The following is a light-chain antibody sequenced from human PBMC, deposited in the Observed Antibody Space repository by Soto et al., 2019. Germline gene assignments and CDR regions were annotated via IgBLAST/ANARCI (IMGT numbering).Light chain of an antibody. J-gene: IGKJ5*01. Sequence: DIQMTQSPSSLSASVGDRVTITCRASQGISNYLAWYQQKPGKVPKLLIYAASTLQSGVPSRFSGSGSGTDFTLTISSLQPEDVEPYYCQRNNSAPITFGQGHDWRLN. CDR3: QRNNSAPIT. CDR2: AAS. V-gene: IGKV1-27*01. CDR1: QGISNY.